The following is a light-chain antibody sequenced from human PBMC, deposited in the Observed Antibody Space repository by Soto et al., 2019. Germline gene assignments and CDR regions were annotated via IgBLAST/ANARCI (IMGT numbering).Light chain of an antibody. CDR1: QSVLYSSNNENY. CDR2: WAS. Sequence: DIVMTQSPDSLAVSLGERATINCKSSQSVLYSSNNENYLAWYQQKPGQPPKLLIYWASTRESGVPDRFSGSGSGTDFTLTISSLQAEDVAVYYCQQYYSTPWTFGQATKVEIK. J-gene: IGKJ1*01. V-gene: IGKV4-1*01. CDR3: QQYYSTPWT.